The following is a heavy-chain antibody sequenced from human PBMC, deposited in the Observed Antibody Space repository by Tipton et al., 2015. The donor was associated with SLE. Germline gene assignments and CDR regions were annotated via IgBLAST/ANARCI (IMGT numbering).Heavy chain of an antibody. V-gene: IGHV4-38-2*02. Sequence: TLSLTCTVSGYSISSGYYWGWIRQPPGKGLEWIGSIYHSGSTYYNPSLKSRVTISVDTSKNQFSLKLSSVTAADTAVYYCAREGLGYCSGGSCYYLRAYFDYWGQGSLVTVSS. J-gene: IGHJ4*02. CDR3: AREGLGYCSGGSCYYLRAYFDY. CDR2: IYHSGST. D-gene: IGHD2-15*01. CDR1: GYSISSGYY.